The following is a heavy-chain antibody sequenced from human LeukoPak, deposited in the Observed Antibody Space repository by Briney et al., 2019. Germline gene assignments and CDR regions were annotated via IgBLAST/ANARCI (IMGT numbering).Heavy chain of an antibody. V-gene: IGHV1-18*01. Sequence: ASVKVSCKASGYTFTSYGISWVRQAPGQGLEWMGWISTYNGNTNFAQKLQGRVTMTTDTSTNTAYMELRSLRSDDTAVYYCARDQSRDLLVYHYHMDVWGQGTTVTVSS. D-gene: IGHD1-26*01. CDR3: ARDQSRDLLVYHYHMDV. CDR1: GYTFTSYG. J-gene: IGHJ6*02. CDR2: ISTYNGNT.